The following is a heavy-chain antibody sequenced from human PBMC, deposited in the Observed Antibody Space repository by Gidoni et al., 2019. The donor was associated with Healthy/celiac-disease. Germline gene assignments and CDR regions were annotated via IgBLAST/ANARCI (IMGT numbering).Heavy chain of an antibody. CDR3: AKDHFIGWFGELPFDY. V-gene: IGHV3-23*01. CDR1: GFTFSRYA. Sequence: EVQLLESGGGLVQPGGSLRLSCAASGFTFSRYAMSWVRQAPGKGLEWVSAISGSGGSTYYADSVKGRFTISRDNSKNTLYLQMNSLRAEDTAVYYCAKDHFIGWFGELPFDYWGQGTLVTVSS. D-gene: IGHD3-10*01. CDR2: ISGSGGST. J-gene: IGHJ4*02.